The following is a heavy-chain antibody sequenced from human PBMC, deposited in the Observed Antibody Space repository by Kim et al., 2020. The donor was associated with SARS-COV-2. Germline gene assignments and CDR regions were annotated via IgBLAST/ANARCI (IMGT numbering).Heavy chain of an antibody. CDR1: GDSVSSNSAA. CDR2: TYYRSKWYN. CDR3: ARGDYDFWSGYSVWYFDL. D-gene: IGHD3-3*01. Sequence: SQTLSLTCAISGDSVSSNSAAWNWIRQSPSRGLEWLGRTYYRSKWYNDYAVSVKSRITINPDTSKNQFSLQLNSVTPEDTAVYYCARGDYDFWSGYSVWYFDLWGRGTLDTVSS. V-gene: IGHV6-1*01. J-gene: IGHJ2*01.